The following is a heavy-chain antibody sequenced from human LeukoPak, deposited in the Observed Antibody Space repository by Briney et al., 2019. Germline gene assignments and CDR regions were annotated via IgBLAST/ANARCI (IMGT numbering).Heavy chain of an antibody. CDR1: GGSIGGSSYY. Sequence: KSSETLSLTYTVSGGSIGGSSYYCGRIRQPPGKGLEWIASIYYSGSTYYNPSLKSRVTISVDTSKNQFSLRLTSVTAADTAAHYCASLGVAGYVCCWGQGTLVTVSS. J-gene: IGHJ4*02. D-gene: IGHD3-10*02. CDR2: IYYSGST. V-gene: IGHV4-39*01. CDR3: ASLGVAGYVCC.